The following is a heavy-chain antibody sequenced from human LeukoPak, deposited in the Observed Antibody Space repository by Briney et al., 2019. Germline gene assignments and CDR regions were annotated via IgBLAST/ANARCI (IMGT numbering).Heavy chain of an antibody. CDR3: ARDASSGWYRDY. CDR1: GFTVCSKY. D-gene: IGHD6-19*01. V-gene: IGHV3-53*01. CDR2: IYSGGST. J-gene: IGHJ4*02. Sequence: SGGSLRLSYAASGFTVCSKYMSWVRQAPGKGLEWVSVIYSGGSTYYADSVKGRFTISRDNSKNTLYLQMNSLRAEDTAVYYCARDASSGWYRDYWGQGTLVTVSS.